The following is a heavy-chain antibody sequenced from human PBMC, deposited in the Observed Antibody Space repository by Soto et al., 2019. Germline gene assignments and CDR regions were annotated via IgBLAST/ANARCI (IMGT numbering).Heavy chain of an antibody. D-gene: IGHD3-3*01. J-gene: IGHJ6*03. CDR3: VSEWFLIPDYYYYMDV. Sequence: GGSLRLSCAASGFTFSSYSMNWVRQAPGKGLEWVSSISSSSSYIYYADSVKGRFTISRDNAKNSLYLQMNSLRAEDTAVYYCVSEWFLIPDYYYYMDVWGKGTTVTVSS. V-gene: IGHV3-21*01. CDR1: GFTFSSYS. CDR2: ISSSSSYI.